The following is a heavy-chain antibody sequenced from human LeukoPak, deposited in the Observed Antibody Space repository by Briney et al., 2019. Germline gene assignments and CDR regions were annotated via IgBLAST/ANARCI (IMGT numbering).Heavy chain of an antibody. J-gene: IGHJ4*02. V-gene: IGHV3-48*03. CDR3: ARIGLGKYYGSGSLIDGFDY. CDR1: GFTFSSYE. Sequence: GGSLRLSCAASGFTFSSYEMNWVRQAPGEGLEWVSYISSSGSTIYYADSVKGRFTISRDNAKNSLYLQMNSLRAEDTAVYYCARIGLGKYYGSGSLIDGFDYWGQGTLVTVSS. D-gene: IGHD3-10*01. CDR2: ISSSGSTI.